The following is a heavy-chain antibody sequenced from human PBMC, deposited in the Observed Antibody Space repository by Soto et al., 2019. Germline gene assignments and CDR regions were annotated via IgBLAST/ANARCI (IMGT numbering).Heavy chain of an antibody. D-gene: IGHD3-16*01. CDR2: IYYSGST. J-gene: IGHJ5*02. CDR1: GGSISSGDYY. Sequence: QVQLQESGPGLVKPSQTLSLTCTVSGGSISSGDYYWSWIRQPPGKGLEWIGYIYYSGSTYYNPYLREEVTISVATSKNQVPRNRSAGTAADTAVYGGAGGGRVSGAASWFDPWGQGTLVTVSS. CDR3: AGGGRVSGAASWFDP. V-gene: IGHV4-30-4*01.